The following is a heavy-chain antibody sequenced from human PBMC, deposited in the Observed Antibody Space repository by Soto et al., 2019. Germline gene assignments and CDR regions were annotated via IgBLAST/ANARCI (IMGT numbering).Heavy chain of an antibody. V-gene: IGHV1-18*04. CDR3: ASCSSTSCYSINY. J-gene: IGHJ4*02. Sequence: ASVKVSCKASGYTFTSYGISWVRQAPGQGLEWMGWVGAYNGNTNYAQKLQGRVTTTTDTSTSTAYMELRSLRSDDTAVYYCASCSSTSCYSINYWGQGTLVTVSS. CDR1: GYTFTSYG. CDR2: VGAYNGNT. D-gene: IGHD2-2*01.